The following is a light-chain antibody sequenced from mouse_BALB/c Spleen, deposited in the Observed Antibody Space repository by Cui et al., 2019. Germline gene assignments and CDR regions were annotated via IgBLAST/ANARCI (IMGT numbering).Light chain of an antibody. CDR3: QQNNEDPFT. V-gene: IGKV3-10*01. J-gene: IGKJ4*01. Sequence: NIVLTHSPASFAVSLGQRATISCRASESVDSYVNSFMHWYQQKPGQPPKLLIYLAANLESGVPARFSGSGSRTDFTLTIDPVEADDAATYYCQQNNEDPFTFGSGTKLEIK. CDR2: LAA. CDR1: ESVDSYVNSF.